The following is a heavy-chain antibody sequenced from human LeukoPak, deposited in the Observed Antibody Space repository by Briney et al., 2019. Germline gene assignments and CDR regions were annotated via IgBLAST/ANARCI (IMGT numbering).Heavy chain of an antibody. CDR1: GFTFSSYN. CDR2: IYSGGST. D-gene: IGHD5-12*01. CDR3: ARDIVATNFDY. Sequence: GGSLRLSCAASGFTFSSYNMNWVRQAPGKGLEWVSVIYSGGSTYYADSVKGRFTISRDNSKNTLYLQMNSLRAEDTAVYYCARDIVATNFDYWGQGTLVTVSS. J-gene: IGHJ4*02. V-gene: IGHV3-66*01.